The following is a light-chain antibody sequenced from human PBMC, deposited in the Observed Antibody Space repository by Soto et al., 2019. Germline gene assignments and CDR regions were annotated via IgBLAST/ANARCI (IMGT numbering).Light chain of an antibody. V-gene: IGLV2-14*01. CDR1: SSDGGDYNY. CDR3: SSYTSSSRYV. J-gene: IGLJ1*01. Sequence: QSVLTQPASVSGPPGQSITICCTGTSSDGGDYNYVSWYQQHPGKAPKFMIYDVSIRPSGVSNRFSGSKSGNTASLTISGLQAEDEADYYFSSYTSSSRYVFGTGTKLTVL. CDR2: DVS.